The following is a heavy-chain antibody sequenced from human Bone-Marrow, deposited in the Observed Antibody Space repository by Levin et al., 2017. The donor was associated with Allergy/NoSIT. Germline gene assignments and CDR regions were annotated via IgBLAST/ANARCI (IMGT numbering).Heavy chain of an antibody. CDR2: ISSSSSYI. D-gene: IGHD3-3*01. CDR1: GFTFSSYS. V-gene: IGHV3-21*01. J-gene: IGHJ6*02. CDR3: ARGLRFLEWLLWGGMDV. Sequence: GESLKISCAASGFTFSSYSMNWVRQAPGKGLEWVSSISSSSSYIYYADSVKGRFTISRDNAKNSLYLQMNSLRAEDTAVYYCARGLRFLEWLLWGGMDVWGQGTTVTVSS.